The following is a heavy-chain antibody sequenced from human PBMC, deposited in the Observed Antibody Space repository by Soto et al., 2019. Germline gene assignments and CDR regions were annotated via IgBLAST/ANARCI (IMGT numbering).Heavy chain of an antibody. J-gene: IGHJ5*02. D-gene: IGHD2-2*01. CDR3: ARDIVVVPAAIYWFDP. CDR1: GYTFTSYG. Sequence: QVQLVQSGAEVKKPGASVKVSCKASGYTFTSYGISWVRQAPGQGLEWMGWISAYNGNTNYAQKLQGRVTMTTDTSTSTDYMELRSLRSDDTAVYYCARDIVVVPAAIYWFDPWGQGTLVTVSS. CDR2: ISAYNGNT. V-gene: IGHV1-18*01.